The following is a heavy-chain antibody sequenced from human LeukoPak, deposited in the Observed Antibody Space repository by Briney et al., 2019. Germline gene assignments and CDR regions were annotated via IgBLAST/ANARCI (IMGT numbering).Heavy chain of an antibody. CDR2: INPNSGGT. CDR3: ASLYSSGWFFDY. Sequence: ASVKVSCKASRYTFTGYYMHWVRQAPGQGLEWMGWINPNSGGTNYAQKFQGRVTMTRDTSISTAYMELSRLRSDDTAVYYCASLYSSGWFFDYWGQGTLVTVSS. J-gene: IGHJ4*02. CDR1: RYTFTGYY. D-gene: IGHD6-19*01. V-gene: IGHV1-2*02.